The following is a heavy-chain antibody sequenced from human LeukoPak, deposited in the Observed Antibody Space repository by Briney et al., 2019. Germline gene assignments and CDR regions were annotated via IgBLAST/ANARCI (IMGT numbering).Heavy chain of an antibody. J-gene: IGHJ5*02. CDR1: GVSISSSY. CDR3: ARHVPLAKPGPRFDP. D-gene: IGHD3-3*02. V-gene: IGHV4-59*08. Sequence: TSETLSLTCTVSGVSISSSYWTWIRQAPGKGLECVGYISNSGGTRYNPSVQSRVTISVDTSNNQVSLKLSSLTAADTAVYYCARHVPLAKPGPRFDPWGQGILVTVSS. CDR2: ISNSGGT.